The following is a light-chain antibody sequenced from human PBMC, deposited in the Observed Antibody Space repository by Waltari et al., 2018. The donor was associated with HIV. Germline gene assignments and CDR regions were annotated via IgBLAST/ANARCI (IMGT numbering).Light chain of an antibody. J-gene: IGLJ3*02. CDR3: SSYSSSSTWV. Sequence: QSALTQPPSVSGSPGQSVTISCTGTSSDVGSYNRVSWYQQPPGTAPKLMIYEVTNLPSGVPDRFSGSKSGNTASLTISGLQAEDEAHYYCSSYSSSSTWVFGGGTKLTVL. CDR2: EVT. CDR1: SSDVGSYNR. V-gene: IGLV2-18*02.